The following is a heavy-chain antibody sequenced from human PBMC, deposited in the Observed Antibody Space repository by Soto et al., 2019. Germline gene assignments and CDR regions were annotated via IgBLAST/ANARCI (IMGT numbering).Heavy chain of an antibody. J-gene: IGHJ6*02. D-gene: IGHD6-13*01. CDR1: GYIFTSYD. CDR3: ARGSDSSRWDSYYYGLDV. CDR2: MNPNSGNT. Sequence: ASVKVSCKTSGYIFTSYDINWARQATGQGLEWMGWMNPNSGNTGFAQKFQGRVTMTRHTSISTAYMELSSLTSEDTAVYYCARGSDSSRWDSYYYGLDVWRQGTTVTVSS. V-gene: IGHV1-8*01.